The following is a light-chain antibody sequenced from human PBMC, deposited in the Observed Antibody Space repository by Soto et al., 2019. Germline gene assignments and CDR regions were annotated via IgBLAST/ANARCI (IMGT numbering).Light chain of an antibody. Sequence: QSVLTQPPSASGSPGQSVTISCTGTSSEVGGYNYVSWYQQHPGKAPKLMIYDVSKRPSGVPDRFSGSKSGNTASLTISGLQAEDEADYYCCSYAGSYTYVFGTGTKVTVL. CDR2: DVS. J-gene: IGLJ1*01. V-gene: IGLV2-11*01. CDR3: CSYAGSYTYV. CDR1: SSEVGGYNY.